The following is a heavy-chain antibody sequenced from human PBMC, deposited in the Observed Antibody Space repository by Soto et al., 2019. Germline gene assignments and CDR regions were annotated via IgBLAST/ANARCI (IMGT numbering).Heavy chain of an antibody. CDR3: ASWSAWNPLYYHGMDV. CDR2: NFPLDHPP. V-gene: IGHV1-69*06. D-gene: IGHD1-1*01. CDR1: GGAFTNYS. J-gene: IGHJ6*02. Sequence: SVKVSCKVSGGAFTNYSHNWVRTSPGQGLVWVVGNFPLDHPPNYSEKFVGRLSVTADICSSTVYMHLSGLTSGDTATYYCASWSAWNPLYYHGMDVGGQGTTVTVSS.